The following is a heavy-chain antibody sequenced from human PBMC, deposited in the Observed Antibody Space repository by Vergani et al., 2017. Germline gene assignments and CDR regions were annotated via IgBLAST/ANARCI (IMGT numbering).Heavy chain of an antibody. CDR3: TRSECSGTTCYGHYFDL. CDR1: GFTVSSNY. CDR2: IKSDGRT. V-gene: IGHV3-53*05. Sequence: EVQLVETGGGLIQPGGSLRLSCAASGFTVSSNYMSWVRQAPGKGLEWVSVIKSDGRTSYAESVRGRFTISRDTSRNAVYLQMNILRVEDTGVYYCTRSECSGTTCYGHYFDLWGHGILVTVSS. J-gene: IGHJ4*01. D-gene: IGHD2-15*01.